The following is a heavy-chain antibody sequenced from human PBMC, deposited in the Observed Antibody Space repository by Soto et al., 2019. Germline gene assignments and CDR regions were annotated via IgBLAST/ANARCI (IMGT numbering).Heavy chain of an antibody. Sequence: SETLSLTCTVSGGSISSYYLSWIRQPPGKGLEWIGYIYYSGSTNYNPSLKSRVTISVDTSKNQFSLKLSSVTAADTAVYYCARASGYSYGPQDYWGQGTLVTVSS. CDR2: IYYSGST. CDR3: ARASGYSYGPQDY. D-gene: IGHD5-18*01. V-gene: IGHV4-59*01. CDR1: GGSISSYY. J-gene: IGHJ4*02.